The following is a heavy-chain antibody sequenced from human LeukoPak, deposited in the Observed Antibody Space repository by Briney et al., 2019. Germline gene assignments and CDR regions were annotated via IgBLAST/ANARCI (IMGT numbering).Heavy chain of an antibody. J-gene: IGHJ4*02. D-gene: IGHD3-22*01. CDR2: INHSGST. CDR3: AIEDRDYYDRNLN. Sequence: SETLSLTCTVSGGSVNSGSYYWSWIRQPPGKGLEWIGEINHSGSTNYNPSLKSRVTISVDTSKNQFSLKLSSVTAADTAVYYCAIEDRDYYDRNLNWGQGTLVTVSS. CDR1: GGSVNSGSYY. V-gene: IGHV4-61*01.